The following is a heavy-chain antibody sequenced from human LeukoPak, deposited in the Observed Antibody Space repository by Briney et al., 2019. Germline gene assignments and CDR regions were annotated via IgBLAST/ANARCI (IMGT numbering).Heavy chain of an antibody. CDR3: AKDHGYYDILTGYSNWFDP. CDR2: ISGSGGST. CDR1: GFTFSSYA. D-gene: IGHD3-9*01. J-gene: IGHJ5*02. Sequence: GGSLRLSCAASGFTFSSYAMSWVRQAPGKGLEWVSAISGSGGSTYYADSVKGRFTISRDNSKNTLYLQMNSLRAEDTAVYYCAKDHGYYDILTGYSNWFDPWGQGTLVTVSS. V-gene: IGHV3-23*01.